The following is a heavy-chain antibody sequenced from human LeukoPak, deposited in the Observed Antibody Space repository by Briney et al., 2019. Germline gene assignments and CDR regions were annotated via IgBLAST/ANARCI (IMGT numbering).Heavy chain of an antibody. CDR1: GYTFTTYD. V-gene: IGHV1-8*03. Sequence: ASLKVSCKASGYTFTTYDINWVRQATGQGLEWMGWMNPNSGNTGYAQKFQGRVTITRNTSISTAYMELSSLRSEDTTVYYCVRGVRGYYATSGYFLLNYWGQGTLVTVSS. J-gene: IGHJ4*02. CDR2: MNPNSGNT. CDR3: VRGVRGYYATSGYFLLNY. D-gene: IGHD3-22*01.